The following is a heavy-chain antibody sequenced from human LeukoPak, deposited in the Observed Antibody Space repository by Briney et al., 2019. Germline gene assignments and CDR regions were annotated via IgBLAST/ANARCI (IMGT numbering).Heavy chain of an antibody. CDR2: IYHSGST. J-gene: IGHJ6*03. Sequence: SETLSLTCAVSGYSISSGYYWGWIRQPPGKGLEWIGSIYHSGSTYYNPSLKSRVTISVDTSKNQFSLKLSSATAADTAVYYCARAAAGKLPGYYMDVWGKGTTVTVSS. CDR3: ARAAAGKLPGYYMDV. CDR1: GYSISSGYY. D-gene: IGHD6-13*01. V-gene: IGHV4-38-2*01.